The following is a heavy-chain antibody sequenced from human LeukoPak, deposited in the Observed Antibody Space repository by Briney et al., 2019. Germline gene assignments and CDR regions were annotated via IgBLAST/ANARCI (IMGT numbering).Heavy chain of an antibody. V-gene: IGHV3-21*01. CDR3: ARDRSGYTFDD. CDR2: ISATGNYI. Sequence: GGSLRLSCAASGFIFSSYSMNWVRQAPGKGLEWVSSISATGNYIYCADSVKGQFTISRDNAKNSLYLQMNSLRAEDTAVYYCARDRSGYTFDDWGQGTLVTVSS. D-gene: IGHD5-18*01. J-gene: IGHJ4*02. CDR1: GFIFSSYS.